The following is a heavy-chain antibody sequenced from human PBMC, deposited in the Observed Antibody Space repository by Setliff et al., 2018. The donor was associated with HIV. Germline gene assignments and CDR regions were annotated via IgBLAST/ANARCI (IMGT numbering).Heavy chain of an antibody. Sequence: SETLSLTCTVSGDSISSGSYYWSWIRQPAGKGLEWIGRIYTSGSTNYNPSLKSRVTISVDTSKNQFSLKLSSVTAADTAVYYCARGGSGSPFDYWGQGTLVTVSS. CDR2: IYTSGST. D-gene: IGHD1-26*01. J-gene: IGHJ4*02. CDR1: GDSISSGSYY. CDR3: ARGGSGSPFDY. V-gene: IGHV4-61*02.